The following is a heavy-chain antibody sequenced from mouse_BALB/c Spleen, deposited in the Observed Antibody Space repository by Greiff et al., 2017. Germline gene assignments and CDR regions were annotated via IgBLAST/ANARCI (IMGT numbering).Heavy chain of an antibody. V-gene: IGHV5-17*02. Sequence: EVKLVESGGGLVQPGGSRKLSCAASGFTFSSFGMHWVRQAPEKGLEWVAYISSGSSTIYYADTVKGRFTISRDNPKNTLFLQMTSLRSEDTAMYYCAREGDYYGYGDFDYWGQGTTLTVSS. CDR3: AREGDYYGYGDFDY. CDR2: ISSGSSTI. J-gene: IGHJ2*01. CDR1: GFTFSSFG. D-gene: IGHD1-2*01.